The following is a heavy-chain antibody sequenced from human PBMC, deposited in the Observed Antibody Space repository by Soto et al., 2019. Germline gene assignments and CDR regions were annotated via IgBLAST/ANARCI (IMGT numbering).Heavy chain of an antibody. CDR2: IKTNSAGGTT. Sequence: EVQLVESGGGLVKPGGSLRLSCAASGFTFSKAWMNWVRQAPGKGLEWVGRIKTNSAGGTTDYAAPVQGRFSLSRDDSRNTLSLQMNSLKTDDTAVYYCTTGSVEGVWGQGATVTVSS. CDR1: GFTFSKAW. J-gene: IGHJ6*02. V-gene: IGHV3-15*07. D-gene: IGHD2-15*01. CDR3: TTGSVEGV.